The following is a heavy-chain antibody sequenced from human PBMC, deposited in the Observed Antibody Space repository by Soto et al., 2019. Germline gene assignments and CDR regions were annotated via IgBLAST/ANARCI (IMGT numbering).Heavy chain of an antibody. V-gene: IGHV4-59*08. Sequence: PSETLSLTCTVSGGSINNYYWSWIRQSPGKGLEWIGYVYYSGTTNYNPTLKSRITILVDTSENQFSLKLTSVTAADTAVYYCASLTDYFLAGSDVLDIWGQGTVVIVSS. CDR1: GGSINNYY. J-gene: IGHJ3*02. D-gene: IGHD6-19*01. CDR3: ASLTDYFLAGSDVLDI. CDR2: VYYSGTT.